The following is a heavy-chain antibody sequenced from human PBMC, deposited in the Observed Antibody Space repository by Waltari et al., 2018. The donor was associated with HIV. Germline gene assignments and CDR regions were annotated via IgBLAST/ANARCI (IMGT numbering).Heavy chain of an antibody. CDR3: ARGGWIQLWLFV. J-gene: IGHJ2*01. CDR2: INPRTGGT. CDR1: GYHFHDFY. Sequence: QVHLEPSEAEVKKPGPSVKVSCQASGYHFHDFYIHWVRQTPGQGPEWMGYINPRTGGTNYALKFQDRVTLTTETSISTAYLQLRRLQIDDTATYFCARGGWIQLWLFVWGRGTRVTVSS. D-gene: IGHD5-18*01. V-gene: IGHV1-2*02.